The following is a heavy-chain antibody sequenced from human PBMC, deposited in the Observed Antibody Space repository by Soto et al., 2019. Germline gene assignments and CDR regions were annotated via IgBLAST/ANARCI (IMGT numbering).Heavy chain of an antibody. CDR1: GGSISSGDYY. V-gene: IGHV4-30-4*01. J-gene: IGHJ5*02. CDR3: ARDITQIADDYGDSLWFDP. Sequence: SETLSLTCTVSGGSISSGDYYWSWIRQPPGKGLEWIGYIYYSGSTYYNPSLKSRVTISVDTSKNQFSLKLSSVTAADTAVYYCARDITQIADDYGDSLWFDPWGQGTLVTVSS. CDR2: IYYSGST. D-gene: IGHD4-17*01.